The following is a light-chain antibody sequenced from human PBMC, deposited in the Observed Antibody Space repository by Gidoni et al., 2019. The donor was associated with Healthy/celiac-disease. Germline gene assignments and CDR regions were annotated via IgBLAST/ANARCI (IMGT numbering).Light chain of an antibody. Sequence: QSELTQSPSASGTPGKRVTISCSGRPSNIGKNTFNWYQQLPGAAPKLLIYNNHQRPSGVPARFSASKSGTSASLAISGLQSADEADYYCEAWDDTLNGRVFGGGTKVTVL. CDR1: PSNIGKNT. V-gene: IGLV1-44*01. CDR3: EAWDDTLNGRV. J-gene: IGLJ3*02. CDR2: NNH.